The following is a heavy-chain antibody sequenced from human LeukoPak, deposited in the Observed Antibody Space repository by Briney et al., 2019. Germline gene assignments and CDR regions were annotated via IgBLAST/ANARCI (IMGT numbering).Heavy chain of an antibody. CDR1: GGSISSGGYY. Sequence: PSETLSLTCTVSGGSISSGGYYWRWLRQHPGKGLEWIGYIYYSGSTYYNPSLKSRVTISVDTSKNQFSLKLSSVTAADTAVYYCARELLYYDILYGMDVWGQGTTVTVSS. CDR3: ARELLYYDILYGMDV. V-gene: IGHV4-31*03. J-gene: IGHJ6*02. CDR2: IYYSGST. D-gene: IGHD3-9*01.